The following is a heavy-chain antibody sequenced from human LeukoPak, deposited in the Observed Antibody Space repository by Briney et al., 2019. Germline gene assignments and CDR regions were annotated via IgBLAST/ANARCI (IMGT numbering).Heavy chain of an antibody. CDR2: IYYSGNT. CDR1: GGSISSDSYY. V-gene: IGHV4-39*01. D-gene: IGHD3-3*01. J-gene: IGHJ4*02. Sequence: SETLSLTCTVSGGSISSDSYYWGWIRQPPGKGLEWIGSIYYSGNTYYSPSLKSRVTMSVDTSKSQLSLKLSSVTAADTAVYYCARLWSGYRPPDYWGQGTLVTVSS. CDR3: ARLWSGYRPPDY.